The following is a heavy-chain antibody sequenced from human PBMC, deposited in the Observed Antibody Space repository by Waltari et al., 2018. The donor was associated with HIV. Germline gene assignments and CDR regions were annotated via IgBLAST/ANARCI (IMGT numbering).Heavy chain of an antibody. J-gene: IGHJ4*02. CDR2: IKQDGSEQ. CDR1: GFPFSAYW. Sequence: EVQLVESGGGLVQPGGSLRLSCAASGFPFSAYWMRWVSQAPGKGLEWVANIKQDGSEQYYVDSVKGRFTISRDNAKNSLYLQMNSLRADDTAVYYCARPQGGYSYGFNYWGQGTLVTVSS. V-gene: IGHV3-7*01. D-gene: IGHD5-18*01. CDR3: ARPQGGYSYGFNY.